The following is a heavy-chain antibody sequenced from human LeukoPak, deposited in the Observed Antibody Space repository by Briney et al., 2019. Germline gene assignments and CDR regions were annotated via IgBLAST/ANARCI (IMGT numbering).Heavy chain of an antibody. V-gene: IGHV1-69*04. CDR2: IIPSLDVA. J-gene: IGHJ4*02. D-gene: IGHD2-15*01. CDR1: GDTFIPYT. Sequence: SVKVSCKASGDTFIPYTFSWVRQAPGQGLEWIGRIIPSLDVANYAHKFQGRVTLSVDRDTATTYMEVTSLRSEDTAIYYCARDHCSPGTCLGGHWGQGTPVTVSS. CDR3: ARDHCSPGTCLGGH.